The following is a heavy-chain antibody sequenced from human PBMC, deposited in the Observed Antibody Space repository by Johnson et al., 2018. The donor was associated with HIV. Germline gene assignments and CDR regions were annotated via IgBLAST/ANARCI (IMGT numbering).Heavy chain of an antibody. J-gene: IGHJ3*02. CDR1: GFTVSNNY. Sequence: VQLVESGGGVVQPGRSLRLSCAASGFTVSNNYMSWVRQAPGKGLEWVSVIYSGGNTYYADSVKGRFTISRDNSKNTLYLQMNSLRAEDSAVYHCARAKDYVWRAFDIWGKGTMVSVSS. D-gene: IGHD3-16*01. V-gene: IGHV3-66*01. CDR3: ARAKDYVWRAFDI. CDR2: IYSGGNT.